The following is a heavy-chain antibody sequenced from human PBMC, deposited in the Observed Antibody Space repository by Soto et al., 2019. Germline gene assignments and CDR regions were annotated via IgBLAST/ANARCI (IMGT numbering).Heavy chain of an antibody. V-gene: IGHV3-15*01. CDR2: IKSKAAGGTT. D-gene: IGHD3-22*01. Sequence: GGSLRLSCAGSGFTFRKAWMSWVRQAPGKGLEWVGRIKSKAAGGTTDYATPVKGRFTISRDDSENTVYLQMNSLKSEDTAVYYCTTASGSYIESLSGPWGQGTLVTVSS. CDR1: GFTFRKAW. J-gene: IGHJ5*02. CDR3: TTASGSYIESLSGP.